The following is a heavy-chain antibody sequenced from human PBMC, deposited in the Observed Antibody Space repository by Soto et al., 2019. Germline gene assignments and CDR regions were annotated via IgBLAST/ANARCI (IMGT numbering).Heavy chain of an antibody. V-gene: IGHV4-4*02. D-gene: IGHD6-19*01. J-gene: IGHJ4*02. Sequence: SETLSLTCAVSSASIITEQRWTWVRQPPGKGLEWIGEIHHSGSTNNNPSLRSRDTMSVDKSKNQFSLNLNSVTAADTALYYCARSFGWYAIDHWGQGTLVTVSS. CDR3: ARSFGWYAIDH. CDR1: SASIITEQR. CDR2: IHHSGST.